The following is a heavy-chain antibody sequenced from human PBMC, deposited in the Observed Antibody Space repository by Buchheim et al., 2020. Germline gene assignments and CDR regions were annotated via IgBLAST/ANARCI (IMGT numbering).Heavy chain of an antibody. V-gene: IGHV3-30*18. CDR3: AKEKWLSGNGYYFDY. D-gene: IGHD6-19*01. CDR2: ISYDGSNK. J-gene: IGHJ4*02. CDR1: GFTFSSYG. Sequence: VQLLESGGGLVQPGGSLRLSCAASGFTFSSYGMHWVRQAPGQGLEWVAVISYDGSNKYYADSVKGRFTISRDNSKNTPYLQMNSLRAEDTAVYYCAKEKWLSGNGYYFDYWGQGTL.